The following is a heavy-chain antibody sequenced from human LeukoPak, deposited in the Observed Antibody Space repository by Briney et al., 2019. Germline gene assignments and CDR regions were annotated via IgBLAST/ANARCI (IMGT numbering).Heavy chain of an antibody. CDR1: GGSFSANY. CDR3: AGYQLWFQNDV. Sequence: SETLSLTCAAYGGSFSANYWSWIRQPPGGGLEWIAEIYPSGATQYNPSLTGRVTISADRSKSQFSLRLSSVTAADTAVYYCAGYQLWFQNDVWGQGTLVTVSS. D-gene: IGHD3-22*01. V-gene: IGHV4-34*01. J-gene: IGHJ4*02. CDR2: IYPSGAT.